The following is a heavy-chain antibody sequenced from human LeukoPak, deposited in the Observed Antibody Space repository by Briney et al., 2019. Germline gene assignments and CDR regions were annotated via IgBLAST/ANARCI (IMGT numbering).Heavy chain of an antibody. D-gene: IGHD2-15*01. CDR3: AGGSRWSYYFKY. Sequence: SETLSLTCTVSGGSISSFYWSWIRQPPGKGLEWIGHIYYSGSTNYHPSLKSRVTISVDTSKNQFSLKVSSVTAAHTGVYYCAGGSRWSYYFKYWGQGTLVNVSS. V-gene: IGHV4-59*08. CDR1: GGSISSFY. J-gene: IGHJ4*02. CDR2: IYYSGST.